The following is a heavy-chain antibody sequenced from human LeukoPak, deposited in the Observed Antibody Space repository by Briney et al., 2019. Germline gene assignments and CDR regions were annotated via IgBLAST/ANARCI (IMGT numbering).Heavy chain of an antibody. CDR2: ISGSGTST. CDR3: ANEYSKGDV. J-gene: IGHJ3*01. V-gene: IGHV3-23*01. CDR1: GFTFSSYA. Sequence: GGSLRLSCAASGFTFSSYAMSWVRQAPGKELEWVSAISGSGTSTYYADSVKGRFTSSRDNSKNTLYLQMNSLRAEDTAIYYCANEYSKGDVWGQGTTVTVSS. D-gene: IGHD4-11*01.